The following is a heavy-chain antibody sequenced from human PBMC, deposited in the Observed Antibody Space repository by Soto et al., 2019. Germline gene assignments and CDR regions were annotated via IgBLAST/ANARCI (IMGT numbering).Heavy chain of an antibody. D-gene: IGHD5-12*01. J-gene: IGHJ4*02. CDR3: AKGAGYNFDY. CDR2: ISYDGSNK. CDR1: GFTFSSYG. Sequence: QVQLVESGGGVVQPGRSLRLSCAASGFTFSSYGMHWVRQAPGKGLEWVAVISYDGSNKYYADSVKGRFTISRDNSKNTLYLQMNSLRAEDTAVYYCAKGAGYNFDYWGQGTLVTVSS. V-gene: IGHV3-30*18.